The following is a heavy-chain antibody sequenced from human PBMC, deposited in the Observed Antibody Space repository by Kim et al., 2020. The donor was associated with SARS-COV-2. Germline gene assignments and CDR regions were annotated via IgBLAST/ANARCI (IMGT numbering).Heavy chain of an antibody. J-gene: IGHJ4*02. CDR3: ARDGRSVDYYFDF. CDR1: GYTFTSYS. V-gene: IGHV1-3*01. Sequence: ASVKVSCKASGYTFTSYSIHWVCQAPGQRLEWMGWINVVNGNTKYSQKFQGRVTITRDTSASTIYMELSSLRSEDTAVYYCARDGRSVDYYFDFWGQGTLVTVSS. CDR2: INVVNGNT.